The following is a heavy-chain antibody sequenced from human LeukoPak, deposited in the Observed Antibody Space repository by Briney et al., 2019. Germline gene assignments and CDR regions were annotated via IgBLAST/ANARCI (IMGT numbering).Heavy chain of an antibody. J-gene: IGHJ3*02. V-gene: IGHV4-34*01. CDR3: ARNGYCSGGSCYSNNAFDI. Sequence: PSETLSLTCAVYGGSFSNYYWSWIRQPPGKGLEWIGEINHSGSTNYNPSLKSRVTISVDTSKNQFSLNLRSVTAADTAVYYCARNGYCSGGSCYSNNAFDIWGQGTMVTVSS. CDR2: INHSGST. D-gene: IGHD2-15*01. CDR1: GGSFSNYY.